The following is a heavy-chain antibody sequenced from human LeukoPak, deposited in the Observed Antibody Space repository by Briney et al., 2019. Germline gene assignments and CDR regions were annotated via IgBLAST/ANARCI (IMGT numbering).Heavy chain of an antibody. CDR3: ARDGYGLDTPMVSTGFDC. Sequence: RGSLRLSCVASGVTFRSYAMHWVRQGPGKGLEWVALISYDGSNKYYADSVKGRFSISRDNSKNTLYLQMNSLRTEDTAVYYCARDGYGLDTPMVSTGFDCWGQGTLVTVSS. D-gene: IGHD5-18*01. CDR2: ISYDGSNK. CDR1: GVTFRSYA. V-gene: IGHV3-30*03. J-gene: IGHJ4*02.